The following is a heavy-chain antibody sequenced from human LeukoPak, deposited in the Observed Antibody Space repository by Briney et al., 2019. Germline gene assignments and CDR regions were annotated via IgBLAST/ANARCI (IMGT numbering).Heavy chain of an antibody. CDR1: GFTFSSYA. V-gene: IGHV3-64*01. D-gene: IGHD3-16*01. CDR3: ARHPTLIGLGWFDP. CDR2: ISSNGGTT. J-gene: IGHJ5*02. Sequence: GGSLRLSCAASGFTFSSYAMHWVRQAPGKGLEYVSAISSNGGTTYYANSVRGRFTISRDNSKNTLYLQMGRLRAEDMAVYYCARHPTLIGLGWFDPWGQGTLVTVSS.